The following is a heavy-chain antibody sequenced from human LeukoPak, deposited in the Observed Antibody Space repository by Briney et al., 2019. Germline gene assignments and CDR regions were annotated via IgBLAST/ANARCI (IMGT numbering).Heavy chain of an antibody. J-gene: IGHJ5*02. V-gene: IGHV3-21*01. Sequence: AGGSLRLSCAASGFTFSSYSMNWVRQAPGKGLEWVSSISSSSSYIYYADSVKGRFTISRDNAKNSLFLQMNSLRAEDTAVYYCASFLEWLFRVDPWGQGTLVTVSS. CDR3: ASFLEWLFRVDP. CDR1: GFTFSSYS. D-gene: IGHD3-3*01. CDR2: ISSSSSYI.